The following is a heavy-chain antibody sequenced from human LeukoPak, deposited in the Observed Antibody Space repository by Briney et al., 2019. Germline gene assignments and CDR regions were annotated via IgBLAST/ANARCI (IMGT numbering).Heavy chain of an antibody. D-gene: IGHD2-21*02. CDR3: ARGTYCGGDCIGN. CDR2: INPNSGGT. Sequence: GASVKVSCKASGYTFTVYYIHWVRQAPGHGLEWMGWINPNSGGTNYAQKFQGRVTVTRDTSISTAYMELSRLRSDDTAVYYCARGTYCGGDCIGNWGQGTLVIVSS. V-gene: IGHV1-2*02. CDR1: GYTFTVYY. J-gene: IGHJ4*02.